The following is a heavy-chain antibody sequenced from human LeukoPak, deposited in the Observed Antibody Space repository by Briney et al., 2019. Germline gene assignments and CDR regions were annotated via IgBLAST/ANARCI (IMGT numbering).Heavy chain of an antibody. D-gene: IGHD3-10*01. Sequence: SETLSLTCTVSGGSISSGSYYWSWIRPAAGKGLEWIGRIYTSGSTNYNPSLKSRVTISVDTSKTQFSLKLSSVTAADTAVYYCARVKGSPRENWFDPWGEGTLVTVSS. V-gene: IGHV4-61*02. CDR1: GGSISSGSYY. CDR3: ARVKGSPRENWFDP. J-gene: IGHJ5*02. CDR2: IYTSGST.